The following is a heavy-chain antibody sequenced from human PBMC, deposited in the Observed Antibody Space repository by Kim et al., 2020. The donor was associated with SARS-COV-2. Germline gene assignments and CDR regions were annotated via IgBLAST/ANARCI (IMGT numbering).Heavy chain of an antibody. Sequence: ASVKVSCKASGYTFTSYGISWVRQAPGQGLEWMGWISAYNGNTNYAQKLQGRVTMTTDTSTSTAYMELRSLRSDDTAVYYCARSSYCGGDCYSGWFDPWGQGTLVTVSS. CDR2: ISAYNGNT. CDR3: ARSSYCGGDCYSGWFDP. CDR1: GYTFTSYG. J-gene: IGHJ5*02. D-gene: IGHD2-21*02. V-gene: IGHV1-18*01.